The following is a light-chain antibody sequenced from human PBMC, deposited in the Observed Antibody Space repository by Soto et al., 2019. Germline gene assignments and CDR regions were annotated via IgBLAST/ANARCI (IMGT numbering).Light chain of an antibody. CDR3: QQRDNWPLIFT. J-gene: IGKJ3*01. Sequence: TQSPSSLSASVGDRVTITCRASQSVSSNLAWYQQKPGQAPRLLIYAASKRATGIPARFSGSGSGTDFTLTITSLEPEDFAVYYCQQRDNWPLIFTFGPGTKVDIK. CDR1: QSVSSN. CDR2: AAS. V-gene: IGKV3-11*01.